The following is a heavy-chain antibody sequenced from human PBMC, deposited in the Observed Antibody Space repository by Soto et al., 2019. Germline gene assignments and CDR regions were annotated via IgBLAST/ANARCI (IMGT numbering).Heavy chain of an antibody. V-gene: IGHV1-8*01. CDR3: AKSLLLYSGSNDDC. Sequence: ASVKVSCKASGYTFTSYDINWVRQATGQGLEWMGWMNPNSGNTGYAQKFQGRVTMTRNTLFLQMNSLRTEDTAVYYCAKSLLLYSGSNDDCWGQGTLVTVSS. CDR1: GYTFTSYD. CDR2: MNPNSGNT. J-gene: IGHJ4*02. D-gene: IGHD1-26*01.